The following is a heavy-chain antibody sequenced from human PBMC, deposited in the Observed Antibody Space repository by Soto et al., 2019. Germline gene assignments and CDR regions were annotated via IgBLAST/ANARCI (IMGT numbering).Heavy chain of an antibody. V-gene: IGHV3-30*18. CDR3: AKDWPDY. CDR1: GFTFSSYG. Sequence: QVQLVESGGVVVQPGRSLRLSCAASGFTFSSYGMHWVRQAPGKGLEWVAVISYDGSNKYYADSLKGRVTISRDNSKNTLYLQMNSMRAEDTAVYYCAKDWPDYWGQGTLVTVSS. CDR2: ISYDGSNK. J-gene: IGHJ4*02.